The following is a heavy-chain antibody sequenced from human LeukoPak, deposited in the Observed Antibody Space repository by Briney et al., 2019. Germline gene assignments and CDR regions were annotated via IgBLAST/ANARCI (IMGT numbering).Heavy chain of an antibody. CDR3: ASGGGNEYFQH. D-gene: IGHD4-23*01. CDR2: ITGRGVST. J-gene: IGHJ1*01. V-gene: IGHV3-23*01. Sequence: GGSLRLSCADSGFTFSSYGMSWVRQAPGKGLEWVSGITGRGVSTYYADSVKGRFTISRDNSKNTLFLQMNSLRAEDTAIYYCASGGGNEYFQHWGQGTLVTVSS. CDR1: GFTFSSYG.